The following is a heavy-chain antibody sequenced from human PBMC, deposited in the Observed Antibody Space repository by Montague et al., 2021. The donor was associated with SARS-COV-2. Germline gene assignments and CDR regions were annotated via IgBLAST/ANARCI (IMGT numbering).Heavy chain of an antibody. CDR1: GFTFSSYA. D-gene: IGHD1-26*01. Sequence: SLRLSCAASGFTFSSYAMSWVRQAPGKGLEWVSIITGSGGSTYYADSVKGRFTISRDNSKNTLYLQMNSLGAEDTAVYYCAKGGVWERRGLTTFDYWGQGTLVTVSS. CDR3: AKGGVWERRGLTTFDY. CDR2: ITGSGGST. J-gene: IGHJ4*02. V-gene: IGHV3-23*01.